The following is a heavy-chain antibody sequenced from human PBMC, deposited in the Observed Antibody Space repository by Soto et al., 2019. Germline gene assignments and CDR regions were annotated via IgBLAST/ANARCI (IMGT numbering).Heavy chain of an antibody. CDR3: ARGGGIVANDY. CDR1: GFTFSSYG. D-gene: IGHD5-12*01. J-gene: IGHJ4*02. Sequence: QVQLVESGGGVVQPGRSLRLSCAASGFTFSSYGMRWVRQAPGKGLEWVAVIWYDGSNKYYADSVKGRFTISRDNSKNTLYLQMNSLRAEDTAVYYCARGGGIVANDYWGQGTLVTVSS. V-gene: IGHV3-33*01. CDR2: IWYDGSNK.